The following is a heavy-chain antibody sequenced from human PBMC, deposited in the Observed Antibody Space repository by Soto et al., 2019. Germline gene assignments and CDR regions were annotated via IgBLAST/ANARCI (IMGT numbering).Heavy chain of an antibody. CDR1: GYTFTSYG. J-gene: IGHJ4*02. CDR2: ISTYSGDT. CDR3: ARSFNYYDSSGYYNYFDY. V-gene: IGHV1-18*01. D-gene: IGHD3-22*01. Sequence: GASVKVSCKASGYTFTSYGISWVRQAPGQGLEWMGWISTYSGDTNYAQKFQGRVTMTTDTSTSTAYLELRSLRSDDTAVFYCARSFNYYDSSGYYNYFDYWGQGTLVTVSS.